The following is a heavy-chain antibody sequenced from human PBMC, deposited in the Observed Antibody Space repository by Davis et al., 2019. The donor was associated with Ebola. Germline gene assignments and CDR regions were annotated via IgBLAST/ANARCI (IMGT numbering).Heavy chain of an antibody. D-gene: IGHD3-22*01. CDR3: VKGGYHYEDGAFDI. V-gene: IGHV3-30*18. J-gene: IGHJ3*02. CDR1: GFTFSSFG. CDR2: TSYDGTKK. Sequence: GESLKISCAASGFTFSSFGMHWVRQAQGTGLEWVAVTSYDGTKKFYVDSGKGRFTISRDNLKNTLSLQMSGLRAEDTAVYYCVKGGYHYEDGAFDIWGQGTMVTVSS.